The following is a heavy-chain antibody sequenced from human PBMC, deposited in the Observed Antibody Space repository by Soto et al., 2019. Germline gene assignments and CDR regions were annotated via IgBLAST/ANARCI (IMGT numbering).Heavy chain of an antibody. CDR3: AKEGDYRTFDFDY. Sequence: EVQVLESGGGLVQPGGSLRLSCAASGFTFSNYAMSWVRQAPGKGLEWVSGIGGSGDTYYADSVKGRFTISRDNSKDTLSLQMDSLRVEDTAVYYCAKEGDYRTFDFDYWGQGTLVTVSS. CDR1: GFTFSNYA. D-gene: IGHD4-17*01. CDR2: IGGSGDT. J-gene: IGHJ4*02. V-gene: IGHV3-23*01.